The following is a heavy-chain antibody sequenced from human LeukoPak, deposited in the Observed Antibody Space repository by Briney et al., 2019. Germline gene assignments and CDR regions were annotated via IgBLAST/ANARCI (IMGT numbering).Heavy chain of an antibody. CDR2: IWYDGSNK. CDR3: ARSDFGVVQDY. V-gene: IGHV3-33*01. CDR1: GFTFSSYG. D-gene: IGHD3-3*01. Sequence: PGRSLRLSCAASGFTFSSYGMHWVRQAPGKGLEWVAVIWYDGSNKYYADSVKGRFTISRDNSKNTLYLQMNSLRAEDTAVYYCARSDFGVVQDYWGQGTLVTVSS. J-gene: IGHJ4*02.